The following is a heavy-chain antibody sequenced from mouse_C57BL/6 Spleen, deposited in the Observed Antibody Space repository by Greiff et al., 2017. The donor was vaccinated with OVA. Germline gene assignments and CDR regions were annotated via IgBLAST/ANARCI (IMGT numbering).Heavy chain of an antibody. CDR2: ISSGSSTI. Sequence: EVMLVESGGGLVKPGGSLKLSCAASGFTFSDYGMHWVRQAPEKGLEWVAYISSGSSTICYADTVKGRFTISRDNAKNTLFLQMTSLRSEDTAMYYCARGDYYGSRYFDYWGQGTTLTVSS. CDR3: ARGDYYGSRYFDY. J-gene: IGHJ2*01. V-gene: IGHV5-17*01. CDR1: GFTFSDYG. D-gene: IGHD1-1*01.